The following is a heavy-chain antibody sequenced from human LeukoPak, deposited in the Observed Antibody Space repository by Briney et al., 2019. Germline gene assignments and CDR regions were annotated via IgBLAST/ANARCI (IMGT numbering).Heavy chain of an antibody. V-gene: IGHV3-48*01. CDR1: GFTFSSYS. CDR2: ISSSSSTI. D-gene: IGHD2-2*01. CDR3: ARDSTVVVPAAISFDY. J-gene: IGHJ4*02. Sequence: GGSLRLSCAASGFTFSSYSMNWVRQAPGKGLEWVSYISSSSSTIYYADSVKGRFTISRDNAKNSLYLQMSSLRAEDTAVYYCARDSTVVVPAAISFDYWGQGTLVTVSS.